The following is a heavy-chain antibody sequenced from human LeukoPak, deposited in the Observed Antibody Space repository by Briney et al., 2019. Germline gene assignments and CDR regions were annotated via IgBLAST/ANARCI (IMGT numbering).Heavy chain of an antibody. CDR2: ISSSSSYI. CDR3: ASFAAAYYFDY. V-gene: IGHV3-21*01. D-gene: IGHD6-13*01. Sequence: GGSLRLSCAASGFSFSSYSMNWVRQAPGKGLEWVSSISSSSSYIYYADSVKGRFTITRDNAKNSLYLQMNSLRSEDMAVYYCASFAAAYYFDYWGQGTLVTVSS. CDR1: GFSFSSYS. J-gene: IGHJ4*02.